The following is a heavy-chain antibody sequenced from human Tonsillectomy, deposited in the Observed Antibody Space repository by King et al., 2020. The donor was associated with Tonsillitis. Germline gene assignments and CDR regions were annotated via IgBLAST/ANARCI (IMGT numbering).Heavy chain of an antibody. J-gene: IGHJ4*02. Sequence: QLQESGPGLVKPSETLSLTCIVSGGSISSSSYYWGWIRQPPGKGLEWIGNIYYSGSTYCNPSLQSRVTISRDTSKNQFSLRLSSVTAADTAVYYCATHPVGVGVRHWGQGTLVTVSS. CDR3: ATHPVGVGVRH. CDR2: IYYSGST. V-gene: IGHV4-39*07. CDR1: GGSISSSSYY. D-gene: IGHD3-10*01.